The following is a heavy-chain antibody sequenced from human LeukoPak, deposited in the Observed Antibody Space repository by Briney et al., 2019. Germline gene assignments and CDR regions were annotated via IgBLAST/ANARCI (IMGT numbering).Heavy chain of an antibody. CDR2: IYYSGST. Sequence: SETLSLTCTVPGGSISSHYWSWIRQPPGKGLEWIGYIYYSGSTNYNPSLKSRVTISVDTSKNQFSLKLSSVTAADTAVYYCARGASSFDYWGQGTLVTVSS. V-gene: IGHV4-59*11. CDR1: GGSISSHY. CDR3: ARGASSFDY. J-gene: IGHJ4*02. D-gene: IGHD1-26*01.